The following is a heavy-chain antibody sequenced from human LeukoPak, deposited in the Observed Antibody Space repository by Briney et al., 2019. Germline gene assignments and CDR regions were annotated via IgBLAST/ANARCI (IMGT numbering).Heavy chain of an antibody. D-gene: IGHD6-13*01. V-gene: IGHV3-30*18. CDR1: GFTFSSFG. CDR3: AKGRRLGGIAAAGTNDY. CDR2: ISYDGSDK. J-gene: IGHJ4*02. Sequence: PGRSLRLSCAASGFTFSSFGMHWVRQAPGKGLEWVAVISYDGSDKYYADSVRGRFTISRDNSKNTLYLQMNSLRAEDTAVYYCAKGRRLGGIAAAGTNDYWGQGTLVTVSS.